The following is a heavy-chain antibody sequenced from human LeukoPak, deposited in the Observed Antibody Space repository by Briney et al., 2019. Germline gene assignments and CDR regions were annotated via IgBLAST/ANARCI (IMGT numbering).Heavy chain of an antibody. V-gene: IGHV3-23*01. CDR1: GFTFSNYA. J-gene: IGHJ4*02. Sequence: GGSLRLSCAASGFTFSNYAMSWVRQAPGKGLEWVSGISGGGGATYYADSVKGRFTISRDNSKNTLYLQMHSLRAEDTAVYYCAKDRVYYFDSSGYSCDYWGQGSLVTVSS. CDR3: AKDRVYYFDSSGYSCDY. D-gene: IGHD3-22*01. CDR2: ISGGGGAT.